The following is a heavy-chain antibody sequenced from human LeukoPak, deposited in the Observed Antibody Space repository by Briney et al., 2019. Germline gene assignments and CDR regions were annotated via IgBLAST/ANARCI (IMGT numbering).Heavy chain of an antibody. CDR3: ARLIQLWFPFDY. Sequence: SETLSLTCTVPSGSISSYFWSWIRQPPGKGLEWIGYIYYSGSTNFNPSLKSRVTISVDTSKNQFSLKLSSVTAADTAVYYCARLIQLWFPFDYWGQGTLVTVSS. CDR2: IYYSGST. J-gene: IGHJ4*02. V-gene: IGHV4-59*12. CDR1: SGSISSYF. D-gene: IGHD5-18*01.